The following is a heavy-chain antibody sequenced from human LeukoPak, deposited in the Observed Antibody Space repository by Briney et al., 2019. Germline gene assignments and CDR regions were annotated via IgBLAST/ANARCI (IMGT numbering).Heavy chain of an antibody. J-gene: IGHJ4*02. Sequence: PGGSLRLSCAASGFSFDAYVLHAVPQAPGKGLGRGSGISWNSGSTGYADSVKGRFTISRDNAKNSLYLQMNSLRAEDTALYYCAKDISPGDIVVVPAAPSFDYWGQGTLVTVSS. CDR1: GFSFDAYV. D-gene: IGHD2-2*01. CDR3: AKDISPGDIVVVPAAPSFDY. CDR2: ISWNSGST. V-gene: IGHV3-9*01.